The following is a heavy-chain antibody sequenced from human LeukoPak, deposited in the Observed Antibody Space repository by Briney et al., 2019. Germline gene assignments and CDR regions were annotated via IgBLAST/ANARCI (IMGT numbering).Heavy chain of an antibody. D-gene: IGHD5-12*01. CDR3: AREYSASEH. Sequence: ASVKVSCKASGYSFVGYYLHWVRQAPGQGLEWMSWIDPYIGNTHYAQKFQGRLTVTRDTSISTTYMELSWLTSDDTAMYYCAREYSASEHWGQGTLVTVSS. CDR1: GYSFVGYY. V-gene: IGHV1-2*02. CDR2: IDPYIGNT. J-gene: IGHJ1*01.